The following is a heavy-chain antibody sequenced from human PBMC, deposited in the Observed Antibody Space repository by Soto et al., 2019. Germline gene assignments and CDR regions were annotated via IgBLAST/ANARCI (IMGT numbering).Heavy chain of an antibody. D-gene: IGHD4-17*01. Sequence: QVQLVQSGAEVKQPGASVKVSCKASGYTFTNYGFTWVRQAPGQGLEWLRWISTYNGNTKYAQKVQGRLTLTAYTSTSTGNKKLTSLRSDDTAIYYWARNTVTASYYYMDGWGKGATVTVSS. V-gene: IGHV1-18*01. CDR2: ISTYNGNT. CDR1: GYTFTNYG. CDR3: ARNTVTASYYYMDG. J-gene: IGHJ6*03.